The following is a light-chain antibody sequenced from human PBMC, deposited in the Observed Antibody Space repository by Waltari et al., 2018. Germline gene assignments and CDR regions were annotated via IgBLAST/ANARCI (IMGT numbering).Light chain of an antibody. V-gene: IGLV2-23*02. CDR2: EVS. CDR1: SSDVGSYNL. Sequence: QSALTQPASVSGSPGQSITISCTGTSSDVGSYNLVSWYQQHPGKAPKLMIYEVSRRSSGVSNRFSGSKSGNTASLTISGLQAEDESDYYCCSYAGSNTPMVFGGGTKLTVL. J-gene: IGLJ2*01. CDR3: CSYAGSNTPMV.